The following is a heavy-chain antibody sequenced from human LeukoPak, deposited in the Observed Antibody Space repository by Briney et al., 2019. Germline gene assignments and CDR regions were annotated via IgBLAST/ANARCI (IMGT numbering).Heavy chain of an antibody. J-gene: IGHJ4*02. CDR1: GYTFTSYG. CDR2: ISAYNGNT. V-gene: IGHV1-18*01. CDR3: ARDGGVEQQLPLIY. D-gene: IGHD6-13*01. Sequence: ASVKVSCKASGYTFTSYGISWVRQAPGQGLEWMGWISAYNGNTNYAQKLQGRVTMTTDTSASTAYMELRSLRSDDTAVYYCARDGGVEQQLPLIYWGQGTLVTVSS.